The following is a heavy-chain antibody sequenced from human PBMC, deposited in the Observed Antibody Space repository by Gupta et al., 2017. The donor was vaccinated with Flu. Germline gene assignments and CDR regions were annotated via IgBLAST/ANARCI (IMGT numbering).Heavy chain of an antibody. V-gene: IGHV5-10-1*01. CDR3: ARAQLRPTDGGMDV. J-gene: IGHJ6*02. D-gene: IGHD3-3*01. Sequence: EVQRVQSGAEGKKPGESLRISGKVSGSSFTPYWINWVRQMPGKGLEWMGRIDPSDSYTNYSPSFQGHVTISADKSISTAYLQWSSLQASDTAMYYCARAQLRPTDGGMDVWGQGTTVTVSS. CDR1: GSSFTPYW. CDR2: IDPSDSYT.